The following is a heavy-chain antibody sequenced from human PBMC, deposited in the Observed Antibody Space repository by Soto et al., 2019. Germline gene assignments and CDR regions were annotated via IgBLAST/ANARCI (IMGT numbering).Heavy chain of an antibody. V-gene: IGHV6-1*01. CDR1: GDSVSSNSAA. Sequence: SQTLSLTCAISGDSVSSNSAAWNWIRQSPSRGLEWLGRTYYRSKWYNDYAVSVKSRININPDTSKNQFSLQLNSVTPEDTAVYYCARGVILWFGELSPFDYWGQGTLVTVSS. D-gene: IGHD3-10*01. CDR3: ARGVILWFGELSPFDY. J-gene: IGHJ4*02. CDR2: TYYRSKWYN.